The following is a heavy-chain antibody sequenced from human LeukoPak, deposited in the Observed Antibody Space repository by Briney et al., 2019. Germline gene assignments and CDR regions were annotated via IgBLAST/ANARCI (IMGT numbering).Heavy chain of an antibody. Sequence: GASVKVSCKASGYTFTGYYMHWVRQAPGQGLEWMGWINPNSGGTNYAQKFQGRVTMTRDTSISTAYMELSRLRSDDTAVYYCARDGTDGYNFQSFDYWGQGTLVTVSS. CDR2: INPNSGGT. CDR3: ARDGTDGYNFQSFDY. V-gene: IGHV1-2*02. CDR1: GYTFTGYY. D-gene: IGHD5-24*01. J-gene: IGHJ4*02.